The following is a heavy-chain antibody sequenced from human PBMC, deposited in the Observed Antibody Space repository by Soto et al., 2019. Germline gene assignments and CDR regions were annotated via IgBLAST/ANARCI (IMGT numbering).Heavy chain of an antibody. CDR2: ISGYNGNT. Sequence: QVQLVHSGTEEKKPGASVTVSCKTYGYTFTNYGISWVRQAPGQGPEWMGWISGYNGNTDYAQNLQGRVTMTTDTSTSTAYMELRSLRSDDTAVYYCARVRYCSGGSCHSNPLDYWGQGTLVTVSS. CDR3: ARVRYCSGGSCHSNPLDY. V-gene: IGHV1-18*01. CDR1: GYTFTNYG. D-gene: IGHD2-15*01. J-gene: IGHJ4*02.